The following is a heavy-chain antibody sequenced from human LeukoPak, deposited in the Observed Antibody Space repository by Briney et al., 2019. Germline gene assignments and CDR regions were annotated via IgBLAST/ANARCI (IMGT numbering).Heavy chain of an antibody. CDR3: AKEAYIEMATITPDY. V-gene: IGHV3-33*06. CDR2: IWHDGSNK. Sequence: PGGSLRLPCATSGFTFSSYGMHWVRQAPGKGLEWVAVIWHDGSNKYYADSVKGRFTISRDNSKNTLYLQMNSLRAEDTAVYYCAKEAYIEMATITPDYWGQGTLVTVSS. D-gene: IGHD5-24*01. CDR1: GFTFSSYG. J-gene: IGHJ4*02.